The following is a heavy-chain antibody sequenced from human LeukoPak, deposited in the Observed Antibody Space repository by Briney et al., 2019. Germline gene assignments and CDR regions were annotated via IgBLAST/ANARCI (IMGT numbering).Heavy chain of an antibody. CDR3: AKDLAGKQQLGFDY. J-gene: IGHJ4*02. CDR2: IRYDGSNK. D-gene: IGHD6-13*01. CDR1: GFTFSSYG. V-gene: IGHV3-30*02. Sequence: GGSLRLSCAASGFTFSSYGMHWVRQAPGKGLEWVAFIRYDGSNKYYADSVKGRFTISRDNSKNTLYLQMNSLRAEDTAVYYCAKDLAGKQQLGFDYWGQGTLVTVSS.